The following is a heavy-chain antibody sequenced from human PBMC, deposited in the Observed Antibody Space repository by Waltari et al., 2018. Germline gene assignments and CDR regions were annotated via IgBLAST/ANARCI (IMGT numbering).Heavy chain of an antibody. Sequence: QVQLQQWGAGLLKPSETLSLTCAVYGGSFSGYYWSWIRQPPGKGLEWIGEINHSGSTNYNPSLKSRVTMTTDTSTSTAYMELRSLRSDDTAVYYCARDWGSSQPLDYWGQGTLVTVSS. V-gene: IGHV4-34*01. CDR3: ARDWGSSQPLDY. CDR2: INHSGST. D-gene: IGHD6-6*01. J-gene: IGHJ4*02. CDR1: GGSFSGYY.